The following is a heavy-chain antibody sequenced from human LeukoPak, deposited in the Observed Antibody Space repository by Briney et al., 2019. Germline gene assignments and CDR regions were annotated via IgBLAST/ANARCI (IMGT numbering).Heavy chain of an antibody. CDR1: GFTFSSYS. J-gene: IGHJ4*02. Sequence: PGGSLRLSCAASGFTFSSYSMNWVRQAPGKGLEWVSSISSSSSYIYYADSVKGRFTISRDNAKNSLYLQMNSLRAEDTAVYYCARSTTYYYDSSGYFPFDYWGQGTLVTVSS. CDR2: ISSSSSYI. CDR3: ARSTTYYYDSSGYFPFDY. V-gene: IGHV3-21*01. D-gene: IGHD3-22*01.